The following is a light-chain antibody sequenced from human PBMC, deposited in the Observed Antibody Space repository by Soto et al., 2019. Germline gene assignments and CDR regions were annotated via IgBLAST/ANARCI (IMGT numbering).Light chain of an antibody. J-gene: IGKJ3*01. CDR3: QQHNRWPFT. CDR1: QSVSSN. Sequence: EIVMTQSPATLSVSPGDRATLSCMASQSVSSNLAWYHQTPGQAPRLLIYGASTRATGVPARFSGSGSETECTLTISSLQSEDFAVYYCQQHNRWPFTFGPGTKVEIK. CDR2: GAS. V-gene: IGKV3-15*01.